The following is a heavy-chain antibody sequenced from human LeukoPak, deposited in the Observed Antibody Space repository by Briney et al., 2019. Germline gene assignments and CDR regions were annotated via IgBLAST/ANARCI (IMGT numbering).Heavy chain of an antibody. CDR3: AKDHSGGLFGY. D-gene: IGHD6-19*01. CDR2: ISHDGSQK. Sequence: GRSLRLSCAASGFTFSTFGMHWLRQAPGKGLEWVAVISHDGSQKYYADSIKDRFIIFRDNSKSTLYLQLSSLRGEDTAVYYCAKDHSGGLFGYWGQGTLVIVSS. CDR1: GFTFSTFG. V-gene: IGHV3-30*18. J-gene: IGHJ4*02.